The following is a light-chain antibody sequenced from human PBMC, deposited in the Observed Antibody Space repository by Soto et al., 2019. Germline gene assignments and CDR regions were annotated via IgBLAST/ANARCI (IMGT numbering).Light chain of an antibody. Sequence: QAVVTQPPSVSGAPGQRVTISCTGSSSNIGAGYDVHWYQHLPGTAPKLLIYGNNNRPSGVPDRFSGSKSGTSASLAITGLQTEDEADYYCQSYDRSLSVVFGGGTKLTVL. CDR1: SSNIGAGYD. V-gene: IGLV1-40*01. J-gene: IGLJ2*01. CDR3: QSYDRSLSVV. CDR2: GNN.